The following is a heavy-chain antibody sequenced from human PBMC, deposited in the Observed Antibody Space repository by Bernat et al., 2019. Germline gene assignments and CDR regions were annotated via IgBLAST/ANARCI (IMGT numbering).Heavy chain of an antibody. CDR3: AGAFDI. V-gene: IGHV3-48*02. CDR1: GFTFSGYN. CDR2: ISESGSTI. J-gene: IGHJ3*02. Sequence: EVQLVESGGGLVQPGGSLRLSCAASGFTFSGYNMNWVRQAPGKGLEWVSFISESGSTIYYADSVKGRVTVSRDNAKNSLYLQMNSLRDEDTAVYYCAGAFDIWGQGTMVTVSS.